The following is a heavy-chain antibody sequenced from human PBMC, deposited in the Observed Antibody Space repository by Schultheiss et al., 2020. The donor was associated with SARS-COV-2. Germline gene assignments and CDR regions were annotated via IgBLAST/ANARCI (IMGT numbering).Heavy chain of an antibody. CDR1: GFTVSSNY. V-gene: IGHV3-21*01. CDR3: ARGNWGYYYGMDV. J-gene: IGHJ6*02. Sequence: GGSLRLSCAASGFTVSSNYMSWVRQAPGKGLEWVSSISSSSSYIYYADSVKGRFTISRDNAKNSLYLQMNSLKAEDTAVYYCARGNWGYYYGMDVWGQGTTVTVSS. CDR2: ISSSSSYI. D-gene: IGHD7-27*01.